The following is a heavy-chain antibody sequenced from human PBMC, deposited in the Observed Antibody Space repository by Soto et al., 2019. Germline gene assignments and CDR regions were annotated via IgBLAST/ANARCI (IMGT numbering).Heavy chain of an antibody. V-gene: IGHV3-30*18. J-gene: IGHJ2*01. CDR1: GFTFSSYG. Sequence: QVQLVESGGGVVQPGRSLRLSCAASGFTFSSYGMHWVGQAPGKGLEWVAIISYDGSNKYYADSVKGRFTISRDNSKNTLYLQMNCLRAEDTAVYSCAKDRTLSSSGYSYWYFVLCGRGTLVTVSS. CDR2: ISYDGSNK. D-gene: IGHD6-19*01. CDR3: AKDRTLSSSGYSYWYFVL.